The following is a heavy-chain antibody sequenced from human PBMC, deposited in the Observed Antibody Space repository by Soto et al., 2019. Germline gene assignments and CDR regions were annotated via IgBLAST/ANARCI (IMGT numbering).Heavy chain of an antibody. D-gene: IGHD2-15*01. CDR1: RFSFSDYA. CDR3: VRDVGGGTPPFDY. J-gene: IGHJ4*02. Sequence: QVQLVESGGGVVQPGGSLRLSCAASRFSFSDYAMHWVRQAPGKGLEWVAVISNDGNRKYYADSVKGRFTISRDNSKDTLYLQMNGLRPEDTAVFYCVRDVGGGTPPFDYWGQGALVTVSS. CDR2: ISNDGNRK. V-gene: IGHV3-30-3*01.